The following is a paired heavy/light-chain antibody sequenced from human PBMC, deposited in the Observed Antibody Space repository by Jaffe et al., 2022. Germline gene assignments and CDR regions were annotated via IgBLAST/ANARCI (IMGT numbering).Light chain of an antibody. CDR1: QSLLYGNKHNY. CDR2: MGS. J-gene: IGKJ2*01. V-gene: IGKV2-28*01. Sequence: DIVMTQSPLSLPVTPGEPASISCRSSQSLLYGNKHNYLNWYVQKPGQSPQLVIYMGSNRASGVPDRFSGSGSGTDFTLEISRVEAEDVGVYYCMHPLYTPTFGQGTKLEIK. CDR3: MHPLYTPT.
Heavy chain of an antibody. CDR3: ARGPHYGDYADYLDF. V-gene: IGHV3-7*01. Sequence: EVQLVESGGDLVQPGGSLRLSCAASGFTFNRHWMSWVRQAPGKGLEWVANIKQDGSEQYNVKSVRGRFTVSRDNAKNSLYLQMSSLRDDDTAVYYCARGPHYGDYADYLDFWGQGTLVTVSS. CDR2: IKQDGSEQ. D-gene: IGHD4-17*01. J-gene: IGHJ4*02. CDR1: GFTFNRHW.